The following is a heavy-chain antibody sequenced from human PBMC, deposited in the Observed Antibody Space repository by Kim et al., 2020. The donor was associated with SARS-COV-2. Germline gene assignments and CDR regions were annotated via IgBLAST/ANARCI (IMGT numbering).Heavy chain of an antibody. V-gene: IGHV1-8*01. CDR2: MNPNSGNT. CDR1: GYTFTSYD. CDR3: ARGQILYGDYVFHVPLYYYDYMDV. J-gene: IGHJ6*03. D-gene: IGHD4-17*01. Sequence: ASVKVSCKASGYTFTSYDINWVRQATGQGLEWMGWMNPNSGNTGYAQKFQGRVTMTRNTSISTAYMELSSLRSEDTAVYYCARGQILYGDYVFHVPLYYYDYMDVWGKGTTVAVSS.